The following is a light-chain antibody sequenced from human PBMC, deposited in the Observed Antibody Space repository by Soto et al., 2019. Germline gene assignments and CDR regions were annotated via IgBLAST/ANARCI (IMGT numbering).Light chain of an antibody. CDR2: DAS. Sequence: EIVLTQSPATLSLSPGERAALSCRASQSVSVYLAWYQQKPGQPPRLLIYDASTRATAIPARFSGSGSGTDFTLTISGLEPDDFAVYYCQQRSSWPLTFGQGTRLE. J-gene: IGKJ5*01. CDR3: QQRSSWPLT. CDR1: QSVSVY. V-gene: IGKV3-11*01.